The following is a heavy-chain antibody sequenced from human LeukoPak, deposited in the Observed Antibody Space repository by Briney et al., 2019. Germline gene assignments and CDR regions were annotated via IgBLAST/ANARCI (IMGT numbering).Heavy chain of an antibody. CDR1: GGSISSGDYY. V-gene: IGHV4-30-4*08. D-gene: IGHD3-3*01. CDR2: IYYSGST. CDR3: ARGGTRTCDFWSGSENLLDY. J-gene: IGHJ4*02. Sequence: SQTLSLTCTVSGGSISSGDYYWSWIRQPPGKGLEWIGYIYYSGSTYYNPSLKSRVTISVDTSKNQFSLKLSSVTAADTAVYYCARGGTRTCDFWSGSENLLDYWGQGTLVTVSS.